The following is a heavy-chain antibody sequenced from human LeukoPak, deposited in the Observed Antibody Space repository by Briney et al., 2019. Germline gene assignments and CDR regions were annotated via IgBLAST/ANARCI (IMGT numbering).Heavy chain of an antibody. CDR3: ARSDGDPGP. Sequence: GGSLRLSCAASGFTFSSYAMSWVRQAPGKGLEWVSGISGSGSSTYYADSVKGRFSISRDNAKNSLYLQMNSLRAEDTAVYYCARSDGDPGPWGQGTLVTVSS. J-gene: IGHJ5*02. CDR2: ISGSGSST. CDR1: GFTFSSYA. V-gene: IGHV3-23*01. D-gene: IGHD2-21*02.